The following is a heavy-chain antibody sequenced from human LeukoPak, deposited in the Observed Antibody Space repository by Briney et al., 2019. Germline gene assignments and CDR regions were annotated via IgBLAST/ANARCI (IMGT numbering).Heavy chain of an antibody. CDR2: IYHSGST. D-gene: IGHD5-18*01. Sequence: PSGTLSLTCAVSGGSISSTNWWSWVRQPPGKGLEWIGEIYHSGSTNYNPSLKSRVTISVGKSKNQISLEVTSVTAADTAVYYCARDGGYGHYDYWGRGTLVTVSS. V-gene: IGHV4-4*02. CDR3: ARDGGYGHYDY. CDR1: GGSISSTNW. J-gene: IGHJ4*02.